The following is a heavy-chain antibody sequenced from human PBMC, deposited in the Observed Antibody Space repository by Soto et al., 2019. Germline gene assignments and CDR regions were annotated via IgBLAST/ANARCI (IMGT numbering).Heavy chain of an antibody. J-gene: IGHJ5*02. Sequence: SVKVSCKASGGTFSSYTISWVRQAPGQGLEWMGRIIPILGIANYAQKFQGRVTITADKSTSTAYMELSSLRSEDTAVYYCARDGAARPVWFDPWGQGTLVTVSS. CDR1: GGTFSSYT. V-gene: IGHV1-69*04. CDR2: IIPILGIA. CDR3: ARDGAARPVWFDP. D-gene: IGHD6-6*01.